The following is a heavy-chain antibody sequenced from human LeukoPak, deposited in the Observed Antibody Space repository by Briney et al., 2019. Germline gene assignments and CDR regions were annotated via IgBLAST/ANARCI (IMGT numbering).Heavy chain of an antibody. CDR1: GFTFDDYA. CDR2: ISWNSGFI. CDR3: ARDVDSYGRTYYFDY. V-gene: IGHV3-9*03. D-gene: IGHD5-18*01. J-gene: IGHJ4*02. Sequence: PGGSLRLSCATSGFTFDDYAMHWVRQAPGKGLEWVSTISWNSGFINYADSVRGRFTISRDNAKNSLYLQMNSLRPEDMALYYYARDVDSYGRTYYFDYWGQGTLVTVSS.